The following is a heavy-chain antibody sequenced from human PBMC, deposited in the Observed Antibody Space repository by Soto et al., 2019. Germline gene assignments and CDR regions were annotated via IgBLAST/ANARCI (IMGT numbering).Heavy chain of an antibody. V-gene: IGHV4-34*01. J-gene: IGHJ5*02. CDR2: INHSGST. Sequence: QVQLQQWGAGLLKPSETLSLTCAVYGGSFSGYYWSWIRQPPGKGLEWIGEINHSGSTNYNPSLKRRVTISVDTSKNQFSLKLSSVTAADTAVYYCARVGKVGYSYGYSLYNWFDPWGQGTLVTVSS. CDR3: ARVGKVGYSYGYSLYNWFDP. CDR1: GGSFSGYY. D-gene: IGHD5-18*01.